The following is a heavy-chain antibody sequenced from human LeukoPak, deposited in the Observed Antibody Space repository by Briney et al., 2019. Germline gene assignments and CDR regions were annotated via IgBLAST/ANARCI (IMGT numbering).Heavy chain of an antibody. Sequence: GGSLRLSCAASGFTFSSSSMSWVRQAPGKGLEWVSSISSSSSYIHYADSVKGRFTISRDNAKNSLYLQMNSLRAEDTAVYYCARRLTGHVDYWGQGTLVTVSS. D-gene: IGHD3-10*01. CDR1: GFTFSSSS. V-gene: IGHV3-21*01. J-gene: IGHJ4*02. CDR3: ARRLTGHVDY. CDR2: ISSSSSYI.